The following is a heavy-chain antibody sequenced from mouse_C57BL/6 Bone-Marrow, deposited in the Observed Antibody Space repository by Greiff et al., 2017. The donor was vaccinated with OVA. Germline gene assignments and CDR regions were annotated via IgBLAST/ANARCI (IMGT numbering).Heavy chain of an antibody. J-gene: IGHJ4*01. CDR2: ISNGGGST. CDR1: GFTFSDFY. Sequence: EVMLVESGGGLVQPGGSLKLSCAASGFTFSDFYMYWIRQTPEKRLEWVAYISNGGGSTYYPDTVKGRFTISRDNAKNTLYLQMCRLKSEDTAMYYCARLDAMDYWGQGTSVTVSS. CDR3: ARLDAMDY. V-gene: IGHV5-12*01.